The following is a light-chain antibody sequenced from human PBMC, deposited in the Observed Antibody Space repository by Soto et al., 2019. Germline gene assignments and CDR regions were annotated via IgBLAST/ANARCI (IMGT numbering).Light chain of an antibody. V-gene: IGLV2-8*01. CDR3: SSYAGTNNYV. CDR2: EVT. Sequence: QSALTQPPSASGSTGQSVTISCTGTSNDVGAYSYVSWYQQHPGNAPKLVIYEVTRRPSDIPDRFSGSRSGNTASLTVSGLQAEDEADYYCSSYAGTNNYVVGTGTKLTV. CDR1: SNDVGAYSY. J-gene: IGLJ1*01.